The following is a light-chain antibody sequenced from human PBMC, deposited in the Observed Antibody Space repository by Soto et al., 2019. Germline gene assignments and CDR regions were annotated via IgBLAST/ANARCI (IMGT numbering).Light chain of an antibody. CDR2: DDS. V-gene: IGLV3-21*02. Sequence: SSELTQPPSVSVAPGQTAGITCGGDNIGSDSVHWYQQKPGQAPLLVVYDDSDRPSGIPERFSGFSYGNTATLTISRVEAGDEDDYYCQVWDGSSDHYVFGTGTKV. CDR3: QVWDGSSDHYV. CDR1: NIGSDS. J-gene: IGLJ1*01.